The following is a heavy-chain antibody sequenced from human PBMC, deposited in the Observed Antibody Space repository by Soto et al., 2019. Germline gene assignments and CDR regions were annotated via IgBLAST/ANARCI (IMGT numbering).Heavy chain of an antibody. CDR3: ARSVAAAGNYPDY. J-gene: IGHJ4*02. CDR2: IIPIFGTA. Sequence: ASVKVSCKASGGTFSSYAISWVRQAPGQGLEWMGGIIPIFGTANYAQKFQGRVTITADESTSTAYMELSSLRSEDTAVYYCARSVAAAGNYPDYWGQGTLVTVSS. V-gene: IGHV1-69*13. CDR1: GGTFSSYA. D-gene: IGHD6-13*01.